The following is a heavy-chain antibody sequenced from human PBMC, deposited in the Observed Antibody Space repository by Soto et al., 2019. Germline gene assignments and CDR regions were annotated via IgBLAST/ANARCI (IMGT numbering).Heavy chain of an antibody. D-gene: IGHD2-15*01. V-gene: IGHV1-69*13. Sequence: SVKVSCKASGGTFSSYAISWVRQAPGQGLEWMGGIIPIFGTANYAQKFQGRVTITADESTSTAYMELSSLRSEDTAVYYCAGGYWCGGSCYLRYGMDVCGQGTTV. J-gene: IGHJ6*02. CDR1: GGTFSSYA. CDR2: IIPIFGTA. CDR3: AGGYWCGGSCYLRYGMDV.